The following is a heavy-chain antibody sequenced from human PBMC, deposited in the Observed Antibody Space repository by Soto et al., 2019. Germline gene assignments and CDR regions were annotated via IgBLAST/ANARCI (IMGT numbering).Heavy chain of an antibody. V-gene: IGHV4-4*02. D-gene: IGHD2-2*01. J-gene: IGHJ5*02. CDR3: GRDLTSNANCIDP. CDR2: IFHDGTA. Sequence: SETLSLTCAVSGVSISSGNWWTWVRQSPQRGLEYIGEIFHDGTANYYPSFESRLTMSVDRSKNQFSLRLTSVTAADTAVYFCGRDLTSNANCIDPWGQGTLVTVSS. CDR1: GVSISSGNW.